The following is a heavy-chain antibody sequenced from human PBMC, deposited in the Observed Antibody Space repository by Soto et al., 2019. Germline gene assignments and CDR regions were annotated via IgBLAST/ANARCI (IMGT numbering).Heavy chain of an antibody. J-gene: IGHJ3*02. Sequence: GGSLRLSCAASGFTLSRHTMNWVRQAPGKGLEWVSFIGSRTSDIYYADSVKGRFTISRDNAKNSLYLDLTRLRAEDTAVYFCVRDYYDSSGYPNTFDMWGQGTMVTVSS. V-gene: IGHV3-21*01. CDR2: IGSRTSDI. D-gene: IGHD3-16*01. CDR1: GFTLSRHT. CDR3: VRDYYDSSGYPNTFDM.